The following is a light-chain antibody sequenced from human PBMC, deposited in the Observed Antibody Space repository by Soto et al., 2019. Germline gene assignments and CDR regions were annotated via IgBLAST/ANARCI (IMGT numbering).Light chain of an antibody. CDR3: QQFNSYPIT. CDR2: DAA. Sequence: DIQVTQSPSTMSASVGDRATITCRSSQSISNWLAWYQHRPGKAPKLLIFDAASLESGVPSRFSGSGSGTEFTLTIGGLQPDDFATYYCQQFNSYPITFGQGTRLEIK. CDR1: QSISNW. J-gene: IGKJ5*01. V-gene: IGKV1-5*01.